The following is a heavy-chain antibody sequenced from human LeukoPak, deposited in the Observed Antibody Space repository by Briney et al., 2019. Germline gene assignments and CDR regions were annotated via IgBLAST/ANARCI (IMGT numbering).Heavy chain of an antibody. V-gene: IGHV1-2*06. CDR1: GYTFTGYY. D-gene: IGHD6-6*01. Sequence: ASVKVSCKASGYTFTGYYMHWVRQAPGQGLEWMGRINPNSGGTNYAQKFQGRVTMTRDTSISTAYMELSRLRSDDTAVYYCARRGGSSSYCCDYYYMDVWGKGTTVTVSS. CDR3: ARRGGSSSYCCDYYYMDV. CDR2: INPNSGGT. J-gene: IGHJ6*03.